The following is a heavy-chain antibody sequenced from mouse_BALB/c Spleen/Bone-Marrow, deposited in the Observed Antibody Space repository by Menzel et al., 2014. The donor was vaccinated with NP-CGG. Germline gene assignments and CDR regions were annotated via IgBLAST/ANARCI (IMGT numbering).Heavy chain of an antibody. J-gene: IGHJ1*01. Sequence: EVKLVDSGAELVRPGALVKLSCKASGFNIKDYYMHWVKQRPEQGLEWIGWIDPENGNTIYDPKFQGKASITADTSSNTAYLQLSSLTSEDTAVYYCASGYYGSSPYWYFDVWGAGTTVTVSS. CDR3: ASGYYGSSPYWYFDV. V-gene: IGHV14-1*02. CDR1: GFNIKDYY. D-gene: IGHD1-1*01. CDR2: IDPENGNT.